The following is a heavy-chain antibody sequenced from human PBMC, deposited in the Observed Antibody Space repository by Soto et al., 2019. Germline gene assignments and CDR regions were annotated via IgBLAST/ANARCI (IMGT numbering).Heavy chain of an antibody. CDR2: IWYDGSNK. CDR1: GFTFSSYG. J-gene: IGHJ6*02. CDR3: ARDRALVLTGQHEDYYYYGMDV. V-gene: IGHV3-33*01. Sequence: QVQLVESGGGVVQPGRSLRLSCAASGFTFSSYGMNWVRQAPGKGLEWVAVIWYDGSNKYYADSVKGRFTISRDNFKNTLYRQMKSLSADDTAVYYCARDRALVLTGQHEDYYYYGMDVWGQGTTVTVSS. D-gene: IGHD3-9*01.